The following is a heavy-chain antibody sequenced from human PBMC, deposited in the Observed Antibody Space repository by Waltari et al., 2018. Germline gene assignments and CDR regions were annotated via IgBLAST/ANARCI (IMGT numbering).Heavy chain of an antibody. CDR2: ISGSGGTT. CDR1: GFTFNHFA. J-gene: IGHJ4*02. D-gene: IGHD2-8*01. CDR3: AKDRCTDGQCYTYFDY. V-gene: IGHV3-23*01. Sequence: EVELLESGGGLVQPGGTLRLSCAASGFTFNHFAISWVRQAPGKGLEWVSAISGSGGTTYYADSVKGRFTISRDNSRNVLYLQMNTLSAEDTAVYYCAKDRCTDGQCYTYFDYWGQGALITVSS.